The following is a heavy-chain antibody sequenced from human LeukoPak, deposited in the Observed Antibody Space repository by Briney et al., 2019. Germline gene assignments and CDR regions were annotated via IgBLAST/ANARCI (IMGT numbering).Heavy chain of an antibody. CDR1: GGSISSYY. Sequence: PETLSLTCTVSGGSISSYYWSWIRQPPGKGLEWIGYIYYSGSTNYNPSLKSRVTILVDTTKNQFSLKLSSVTAADTAVYYCARDRGYGDYGLIDYWGQGTLVTVSS. CDR2: IYYSGST. D-gene: IGHD4-17*01. J-gene: IGHJ4*02. CDR3: ARDRGYGDYGLIDY. V-gene: IGHV4-59*01.